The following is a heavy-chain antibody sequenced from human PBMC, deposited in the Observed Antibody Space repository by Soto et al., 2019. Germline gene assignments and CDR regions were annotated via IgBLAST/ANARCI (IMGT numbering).Heavy chain of an antibody. D-gene: IGHD2-8*01. J-gene: IGHJ4*02. CDR1: GDSITSGDYY. CDR3: ASFVGLLWGGVSPAESWGSYYFDN. V-gene: IGHV4-30-4*01. CDR2: IYYSGNT. Sequence: SETLSLTCTVSGDSITSGDYYWSWIRQPPGKGLEWIGYIYYSGNTNYDPSLKSRVIMSVDTSKNQFSLKLTSVTAADTAVYYCASFVGLLWGGVSPAESWGSYYFDNWGQGTLVTVSS.